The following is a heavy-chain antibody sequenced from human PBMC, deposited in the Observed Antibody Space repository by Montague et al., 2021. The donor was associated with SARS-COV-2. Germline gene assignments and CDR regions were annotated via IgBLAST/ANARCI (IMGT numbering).Heavy chain of an antibody. J-gene: IGHJ5*01. CDR1: GDSFTSRTYS. V-gene: IGHV4-39*01. Sequence: SETLSLTCTASGDSFTSRTYSWGWIRQPPGKGLEWIGNIYYSGSTHFNPSLKSRATMSVDSSKNQFSLKLSSVTAADTAVYFCAKEKYYNDSGALYGWFDPRGQGALVTVSS. CDR3: AKEKYYNDSGALYGWFDP. CDR2: IYYSGST. D-gene: IGHD3-22*01.